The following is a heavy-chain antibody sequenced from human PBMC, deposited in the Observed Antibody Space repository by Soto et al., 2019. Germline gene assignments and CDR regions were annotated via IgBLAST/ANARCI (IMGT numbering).Heavy chain of an antibody. Sequence: QVQLQESGPGLVKPSQTLSLTCTVSGGSISSGDYYWSWIRQPPGKGLEWIGYIYYSGSTYYNPSLQSRVTIAVDTSKNQFALKLSSVTAADTAVYYCARVPLRGYGIRAFDIWGQGTMVTVSS. V-gene: IGHV4-30-4*01. CDR3: ARVPLRGYGIRAFDI. D-gene: IGHD5-12*01. CDR1: GGSISSGDYY. J-gene: IGHJ3*02. CDR2: IYYSGST.